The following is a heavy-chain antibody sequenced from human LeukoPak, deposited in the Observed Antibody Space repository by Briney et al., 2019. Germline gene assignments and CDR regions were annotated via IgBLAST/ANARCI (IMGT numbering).Heavy chain of an antibody. CDR3: ARGTVLLWFGELLDAFDI. CDR2: IYYSGST. V-gene: IGHV4-39*01. CDR1: GGSISSSSYY. J-gene: IGHJ3*02. D-gene: IGHD3-10*01. Sequence: SETLSLTCTVSGGSISSSSYYWGWIRQPPGKGLEWIGSIYYSGSTYYNPSLKSPLTMSVDTSKNQFSLKLSSVTAADTAVYYCARGTVLLWFGELLDAFDIWGQGTMVTVSS.